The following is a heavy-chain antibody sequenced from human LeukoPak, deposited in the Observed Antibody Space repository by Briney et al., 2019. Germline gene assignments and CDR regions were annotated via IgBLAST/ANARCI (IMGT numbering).Heavy chain of an antibody. CDR3: AKDVSSWYDFGYYYYGMDV. CDR2: ISYDGSNK. V-gene: IGHV3-30*18. Sequence: PGGSLRLFCAASGFTFCSYGMHWVRQAPGKGLEWVAVISYDGSNKYYADSVKGRFTISRDNSKNTLYLQMNSLRAEDTAVYYCAKDVSSWYDFGYYYYGMDVWGQGTTVTVSS. D-gene: IGHD6-13*01. CDR1: GFTFCSYG. J-gene: IGHJ6*02.